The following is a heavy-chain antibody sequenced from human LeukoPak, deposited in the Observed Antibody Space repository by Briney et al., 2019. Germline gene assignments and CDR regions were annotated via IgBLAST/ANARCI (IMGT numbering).Heavy chain of an antibody. V-gene: IGHV3-48*04. CDR3: ARGPYLYGESDAFDI. Sequence: GGSLRLSCAASGFTFSTYSMNWVRQAPGKGLEWVSFISSSSSSSTIYYADSMKGRFTISRDNAKNLLYLQMNSLRAEDTAVYYCARGPYLYGESDAFDIWGQGTMVTVSS. CDR2: ISSSSSSSTI. D-gene: IGHD4/OR15-4a*01. CDR1: GFTFSTYS. J-gene: IGHJ3*02.